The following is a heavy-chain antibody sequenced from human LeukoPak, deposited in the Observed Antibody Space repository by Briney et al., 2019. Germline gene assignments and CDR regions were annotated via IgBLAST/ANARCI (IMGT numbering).Heavy chain of an antibody. V-gene: IGHV1-8*01. J-gene: IGHJ5*02. D-gene: IGHD1-26*01. CDR3: TGGRGSGSYGTGLDP. CDR2: MNPNSGNT. CDR1: GYTFTSYD. Sequence: ASVKVSCKASGYTFTSYDINWVRQATGQGPEWMGWMNPNSGNTGYAQKFQGRVTMTRDTSINTAYMELTSLRSEDTAVYYCTGGRGSGSYGTGLDPWGQGSLVTVSS.